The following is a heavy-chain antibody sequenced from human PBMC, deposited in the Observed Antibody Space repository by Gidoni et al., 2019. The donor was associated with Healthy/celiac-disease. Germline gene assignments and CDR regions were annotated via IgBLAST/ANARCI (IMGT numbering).Heavy chain of an antibody. CDR3: ARDSRSTCSGGSCYGFDP. CDR2: IYYSGST. J-gene: IGHJ5*02. V-gene: IGHV4-59*01. Sequence: QVQLQESGPGLVKPSETLSLTCTVSGGSISSYYWSWIRQPPGKGLEWIGYIYYSGSTNYNPSLKSRVTISVDTSKNQFSLKLSSVTAADTAVYYCARDSRSTCSGGSCYGFDPWGQGTLVTVSS. D-gene: IGHD2-15*01. CDR1: GGSISSYY.